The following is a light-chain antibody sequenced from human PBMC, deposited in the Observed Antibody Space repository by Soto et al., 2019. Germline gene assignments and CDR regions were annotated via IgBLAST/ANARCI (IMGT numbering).Light chain of an antibody. Sequence: QPVLTQSSSASASLGSSVKLTCTLSSGHSFYIIAWHQQQPGKAPRSLMKLEGSGSYRKESGVPDRFSGSSSGADRYLTISNLQFEDEAEYYCETWDSTTQVFGGGTKLTVL. CDR3: ETWDSTTQV. J-gene: IGLJ3*02. V-gene: IGLV4-60*02. CDR1: SGHSFYI. CDR2: LEGSGSY.